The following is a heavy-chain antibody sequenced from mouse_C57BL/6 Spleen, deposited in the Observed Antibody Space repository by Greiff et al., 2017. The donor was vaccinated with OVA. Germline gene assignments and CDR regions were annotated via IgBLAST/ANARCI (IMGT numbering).Heavy chain of an antibody. Sequence: EVQLQQSGTVLARPGASVKMSCKTSGYTFTSYWMHWVKQRPGQGLEWLGAIYPGNSDTSYNQKFKGKAKLPAVPSASTAYMELSSLTNEDSAVYYCTRGPSTVVRAWFAYWGQGTLVTVSA. V-gene: IGHV1-5*01. CDR1: GYTFTSYW. D-gene: IGHD2-2*01. J-gene: IGHJ3*01. CDR3: TRGPSTVVRAWFAY. CDR2: IYPGNSDT.